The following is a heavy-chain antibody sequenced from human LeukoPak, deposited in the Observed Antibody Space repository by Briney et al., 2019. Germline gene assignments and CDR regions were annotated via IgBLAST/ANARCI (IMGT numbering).Heavy chain of an antibody. CDR3: SRTGYFDI. CDR2: ITFSGGST. CDR1: GFTFSGYA. Sequence: GGSLRLSCAASGFTFSGYAMTWVRQAPGKGLEWVSTITFSGGSTYYADSVKGRFTISRDNAKNSLSLQMNSLRAEDTAVFYCSRTGYFDIWGQGTMVTVSS. J-gene: IGHJ3*02. D-gene: IGHD2-15*01. V-gene: IGHV3-23*01.